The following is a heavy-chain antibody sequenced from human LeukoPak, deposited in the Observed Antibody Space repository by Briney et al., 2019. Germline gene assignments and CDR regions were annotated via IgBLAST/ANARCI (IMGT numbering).Heavy chain of an antibody. V-gene: IGHV3-23*01. D-gene: IGHD2-15*01. J-gene: IGHJ4*02. CDR1: GFTFSSYA. CDR3: AKAPDIVVVVAASGY. Sequence: GGSLRLSCAASGFTFSSYAMSWVRQAPGKGLEWVSAISGSGGSTYYADSVKGRFTISRDNAKNTLYRQMNSLRAEDAAVYYCAKAPDIVVVVAASGYWGQGTLVTVSS. CDR2: ISGSGGST.